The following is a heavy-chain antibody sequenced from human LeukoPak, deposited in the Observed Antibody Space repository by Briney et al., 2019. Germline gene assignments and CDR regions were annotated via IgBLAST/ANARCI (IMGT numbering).Heavy chain of an antibody. CDR3: AKCPYYDSSACNWFDP. CDR2: IGGSGGST. J-gene: IGHJ5*02. D-gene: IGHD3-22*01. CDR1: GFTFSSYA. V-gene: IGHV3-23*01. Sequence: PGGSLRLSCVASGFTFSSYAMSWVRQAPGKGLQWVSIIGGSGGSTYYADSVKGRFTISRDNSKNTLYLQMNSLRAEDSAVYYRAKCPYYDSSACNWFDPWGQGTLVTVSS.